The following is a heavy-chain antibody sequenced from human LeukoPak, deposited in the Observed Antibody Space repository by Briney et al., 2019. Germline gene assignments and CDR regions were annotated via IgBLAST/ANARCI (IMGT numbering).Heavy chain of an antibody. CDR2: ISGSGAAT. Sequence: GGSLRPSCAASGFTFSSYAMSWVRQAPGKGLEWVSAISGSGAATYYGDSVKGRFTISRDNSKNTLYLQTNSLRAEDTAVYYCAKDIGLGRTTVTNYGMDVWGQGTTVTVSS. V-gene: IGHV3-23*01. J-gene: IGHJ6*02. D-gene: IGHD4-17*01. CDR3: AKDIGLGRTTVTNYGMDV. CDR1: GFTFSSYA.